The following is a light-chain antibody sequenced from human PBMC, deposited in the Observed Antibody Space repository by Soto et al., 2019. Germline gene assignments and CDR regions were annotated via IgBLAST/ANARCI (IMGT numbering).Light chain of an antibody. CDR3: QQYGTSPMYT. CDR1: QIVSTTY. V-gene: IGKV3-20*01. CDR2: GSS. Sequence: EIVLTQSPGTLSLSPGERATLSCRASQIVSTTYLAWYQQKPAQAPRLLIYGSSSRAPGIPDRFSGSGSGTDFTLTIGRLEPEDFAVYYCQQYGTSPMYTFGQGTKLEIK. J-gene: IGKJ2*01.